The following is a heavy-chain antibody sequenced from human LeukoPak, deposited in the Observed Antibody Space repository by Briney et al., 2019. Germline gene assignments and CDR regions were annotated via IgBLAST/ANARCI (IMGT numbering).Heavy chain of an antibody. D-gene: IGHD3-22*01. V-gene: IGHV3-48*04. CDR2: ISSSGSTI. CDR3: ASLYDSSGYYFDY. CDR1: GFTLSTYW. J-gene: IGHJ4*02. Sequence: PGGSLRLSCAASGFTLSTYWMSWVRQAPGKGLEWVSYISSSGSTIYYADSVKGRFTISRDNAKNSLYLQMNSLRAEDTAVYYCASLYDSSGYYFDYWGQGTLVTVSS.